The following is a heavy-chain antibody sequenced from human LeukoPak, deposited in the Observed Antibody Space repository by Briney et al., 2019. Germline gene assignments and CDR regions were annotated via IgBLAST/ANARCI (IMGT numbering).Heavy chain of an antibody. D-gene: IGHD2-15*01. V-gene: IGHV3-21*01. CDR3: ARDLRVVPSYFDY. CDR1: RFTFSSYS. Sequence: GGSLRLSCAASRFTFSSYSMNWVRQAPGKGLEWVSSISSSSSYIYYADSVKGRFTISRDNAKNSLYLQMNSLRAEDTAVYYCARDLRVVPSYFDYWGQGTLVTVSS. J-gene: IGHJ4*02. CDR2: ISSSSSYI.